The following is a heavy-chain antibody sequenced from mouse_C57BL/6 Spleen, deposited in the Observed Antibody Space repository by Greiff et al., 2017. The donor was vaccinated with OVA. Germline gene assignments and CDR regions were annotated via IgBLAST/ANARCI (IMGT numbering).Heavy chain of an antibody. D-gene: IGHD3-3*01. J-gene: IGHJ3*01. V-gene: IGHV1-50*01. CDR1: GYTFTSYW. Sequence: VQLQQPGAELVKPGASVKLSCKASGYTFTSYWMQWVKQRPGQGLEWIGEIDPSDSYTNYNQKFKGKATLTVDTSSSTAYMQLSSLTSEDSAVYYCASRDPSFACRGNTTLVSVST. CDR3: ASRDPSFAC. CDR2: IDPSDSYT.